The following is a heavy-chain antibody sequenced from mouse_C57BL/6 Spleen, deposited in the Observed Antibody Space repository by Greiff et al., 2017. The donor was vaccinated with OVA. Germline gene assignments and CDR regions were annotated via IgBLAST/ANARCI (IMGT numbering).Heavy chain of an antibody. CDR3: ARGGGSRGAY. CDR1: GYAFTNYL. D-gene: IGHD1-1*01. J-gene: IGHJ3*01. V-gene: IGHV1-54*01. Sequence: LEESGAELVRPGTSVKVSCKASGYAFTNYLIEWVKQRPGQGLEWVGVINPGSGGTNYNEKFKGKATLTADKSSSTAYMQLSSLTSEDSAVYFCARGGGSRGAYWGQGTLVTVSA. CDR2: INPGSGGT.